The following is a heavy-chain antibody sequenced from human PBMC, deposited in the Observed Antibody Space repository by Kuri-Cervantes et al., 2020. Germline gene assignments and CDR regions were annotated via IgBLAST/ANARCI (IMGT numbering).Heavy chain of an antibody. Sequence: ASVKVSCKASGYTFTGYYMHWVRQAPGQGLEWMGWINPNSGGTNYAQKFQGWVTMTRDTSISTAYMELRSLRSDDTAVYYCARIAAAGENFYYYYYMDVWGKGTTVTVSS. CDR3: ARIAAAGENFYYYYYMDV. J-gene: IGHJ6*03. CDR2: INPNSGGT. V-gene: IGHV1-2*04. CDR1: GYTFTGYY. D-gene: IGHD6-13*01.